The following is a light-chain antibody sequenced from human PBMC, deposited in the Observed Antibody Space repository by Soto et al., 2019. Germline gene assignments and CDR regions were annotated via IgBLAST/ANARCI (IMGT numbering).Light chain of an antibody. V-gene: IGKV1-5*01. Sequence: DIQMTQSPPTLSASVGDRVTITCRASQSISTWLAWYQQKPGKAPKLLIYGASTLESGVPSRFSGSGSGTEFTLTISSLQPDDFATYYCQQYNSHSPWTFGQGTKLDIK. CDR2: GAS. J-gene: IGKJ1*01. CDR1: QSISTW. CDR3: QQYNSHSPWT.